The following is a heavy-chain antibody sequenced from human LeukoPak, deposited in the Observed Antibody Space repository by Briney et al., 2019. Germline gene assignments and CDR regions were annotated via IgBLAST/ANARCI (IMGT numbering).Heavy chain of an antibody. Sequence: QPGGSLRLSCAASGFTFSSYEMNWVRQAPGKGLEWVSYISSSGSTIYYADSVKGRFTISRDNAKNSLYLQLNSLRAEDTAVYYCARGPYCGGDCYPPGGYYYYYYMDVWGKGTTVTVSS. CDR3: ARGPYCGGDCYPPGGYYYYYYMDV. D-gene: IGHD2-21*02. V-gene: IGHV3-48*03. CDR1: GFTFSSYE. J-gene: IGHJ6*03. CDR2: ISSSGSTI.